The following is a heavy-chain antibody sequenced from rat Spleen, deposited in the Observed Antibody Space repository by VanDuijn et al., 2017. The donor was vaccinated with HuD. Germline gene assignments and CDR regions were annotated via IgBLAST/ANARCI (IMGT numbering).Heavy chain of an antibody. D-gene: IGHD4-3*01. CDR2: VSPTGGST. J-gene: IGHJ2*01. CDR3: AREGNSGYDY. Sequence: EVQLVESGGGLVQPGNSLKLSCAASGFIFSDYAMAWIRQAPTKGLEWVASVSPTGGSTYYRDSVKGRFTISRDNAENTVYLQMNSLRSEDTATYYCAREGNSGYDYWGQGVMVTVSS. CDR1: GFIFSDYA. V-gene: IGHV5S13*01.